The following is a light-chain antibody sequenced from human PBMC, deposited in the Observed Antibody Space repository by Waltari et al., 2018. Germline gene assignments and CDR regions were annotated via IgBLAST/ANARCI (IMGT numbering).Light chain of an antibody. Sequence: HSALTQPASVSGSPGQSITISCTATTSDIVGFDYVPWYQHHPRKAHKLIISEVFNRPSGFTSRFSGSRSGNTASLTSSGLQAEEEAVYYCCSDTSGSTLFGGGTRLTVL. CDR3: CSDTSGSTL. CDR1: TSDIVGFDY. V-gene: IGLV2-14*01. CDR2: EVF. J-gene: IGLJ2*01.